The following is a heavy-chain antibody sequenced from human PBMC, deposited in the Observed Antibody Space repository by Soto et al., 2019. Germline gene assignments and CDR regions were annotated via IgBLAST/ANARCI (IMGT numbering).Heavy chain of an antibody. CDR2: IYHSGST. CDR3: ASGRITSDYYYGMDV. V-gene: IGHV4-30-2*01. Sequence: SETLSLTCAVSGGSISSGGYSWSWIRQPPGKGLEWIGYIYHSGSTYYNPSLKSRVTISVDRSKNQFYLKLSSVTAADTAVYYCASGRITSDYYYGMDVWGQGTTVTVS. J-gene: IGHJ6*02. D-gene: IGHD1-26*01. CDR1: GGSISSGGYS.